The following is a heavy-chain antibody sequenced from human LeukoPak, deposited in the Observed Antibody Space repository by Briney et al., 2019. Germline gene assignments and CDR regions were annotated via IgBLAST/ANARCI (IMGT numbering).Heavy chain of an antibody. CDR2: IYHSGST. J-gene: IGHJ5*02. CDR3: ARGSSIAVAGTNHWFDP. CDR1: GYSISSGYY. V-gene: IGHV4-38-2*01. D-gene: IGHD6-19*01. Sequence: TSEALSLTCAVSGYSISSGYYWGWIRQPPGKGLEWIGSIYHSGSTYYNPSLKSRVTISVDTSKNQFSLKLSSVTAADTAVYYCARGSSIAVAGTNHWFDPWGQGTLVTVSS.